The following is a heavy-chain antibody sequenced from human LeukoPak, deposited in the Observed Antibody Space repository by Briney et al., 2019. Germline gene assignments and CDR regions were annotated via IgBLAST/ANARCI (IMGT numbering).Heavy chain of an antibody. CDR1: GGSLSGYY. D-gene: IGHD3-16*01. CDR3: ARRGRSLYGMDV. J-gene: IGHJ6*02. V-gene: IGHV4-34*01. Sequence: SETLSLTCGVYGGSLSGYYWSWIRQPPGKGLEWIGEINHSGSTNYNPSLKSRVTISVDTSKNQFSLKLSSVTAADTAVYYCARRGRSLYGMDVWGQGTTVTVSS. CDR2: INHSGST.